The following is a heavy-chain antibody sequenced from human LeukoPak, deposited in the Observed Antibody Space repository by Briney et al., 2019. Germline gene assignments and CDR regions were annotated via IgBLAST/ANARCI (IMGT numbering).Heavy chain of an antibody. V-gene: IGHV1-18*01. Sequence: ASVKVSCTASGYTFISYDISWVRQAPGQGLEWMGWISAYNGNTNYAQKLQGRVTMTTDTSTSTAYMELRSLRSDDTAVYYCARFYTSGYYDYVWGSYRYDAFDIWGQGTMVTVSS. CDR1: GYTFISYD. D-gene: IGHD3-16*01. CDR2: ISAYNGNT. J-gene: IGHJ3*02. CDR3: ARFYTSGYYDYVWGSYRYDAFDI.